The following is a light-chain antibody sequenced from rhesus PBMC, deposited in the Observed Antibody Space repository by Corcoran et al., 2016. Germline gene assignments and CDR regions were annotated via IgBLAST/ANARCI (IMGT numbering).Light chain of an antibody. J-gene: IGKJ3*01. CDR3: QQHNSYPPT. CDR2: DAS. Sequence: DIQMTQSPSSLSASVGDTVTITCQASQGISKYLAWYQQTPGKTHKLRSYDASTLQSGDPSRFSGSGSGTEFTLTISSLQPEDFATYYGQQHNSYPPTFGPGTKLDIK. CDR1: QGISKY. V-gene: IGKV1-25*01.